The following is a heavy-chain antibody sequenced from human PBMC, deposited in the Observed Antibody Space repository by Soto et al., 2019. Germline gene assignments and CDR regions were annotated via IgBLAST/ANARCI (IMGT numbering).Heavy chain of an antibody. CDR3: SRGSWGYSGHLQQ. D-gene: IGHD6-13*01. CDR2: IYYSGST. J-gene: IGHJ1*01. Sequence: TLSLTCTVSGGSISSGGYYWSWIRQHPGKGLEWIGYIYYSGSTYYNPSLKSRVTISVDTSKNQFSLKLSSVTAADTAVYYWSRGSWGYSGHLQQWGQGNPVTGSS. V-gene: IGHV4-31*03. CDR1: GGSISSGGYY.